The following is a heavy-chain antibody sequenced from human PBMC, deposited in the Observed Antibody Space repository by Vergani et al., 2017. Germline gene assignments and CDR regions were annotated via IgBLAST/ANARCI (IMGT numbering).Heavy chain of an antibody. V-gene: IGHV3-48*01. Sequence: EVQLVESGGGLVQPGGSLRLSCAASGFTFSSYSMNWVRQAPGKALEWVSYISSSRSTIYYADSVKGRFTISRANSKNSLYLQMNSLRAEDTAVYYCARDSQVREVAALYYYYYYGMVVWGQGTTVTVSS. CDR2: ISSSRSTI. J-gene: IGHJ6*02. D-gene: IGHD2-15*01. CDR3: ARDSQVREVAALYYYYYYGMVV. CDR1: GFTFSSYS.